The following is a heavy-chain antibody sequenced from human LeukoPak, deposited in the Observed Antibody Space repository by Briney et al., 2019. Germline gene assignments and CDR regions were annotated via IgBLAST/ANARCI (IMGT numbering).Heavy chain of an antibody. CDR1: GFTVSSNY. CDR3: AKDGPSVHPYDILTGYLDY. J-gene: IGHJ4*02. CDR2: IRYDGSNK. Sequence: GGSLRLSCAASGFTVSSNYMSWVRQAPGKGLEWVAFIRYDGSNKYYADSVKGRFTISRDNSKNTLYLQMNSLRAEDTAVYYCAKDGPSVHPYDILTGYLDYWGQGTLVTVSS. V-gene: IGHV3-30*02. D-gene: IGHD3-9*01.